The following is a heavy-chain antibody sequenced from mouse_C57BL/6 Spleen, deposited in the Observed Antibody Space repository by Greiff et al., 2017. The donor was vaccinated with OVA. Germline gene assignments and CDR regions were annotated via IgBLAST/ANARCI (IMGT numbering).Heavy chain of an antibody. V-gene: IGHV1-82*01. CDR2: IYPGDGDT. J-gene: IGHJ2*01. CDR3: ARSKVSDY. Sequence: QVTLKESGPELVKPGASVKISCKASGYAFSSSWMNWVKQRPGKGLEWIGRIYPGDGDTNYNGKFKGKATLTADKSSSTAYMQLSSLTSEDSAVYFCARSKVSDYWGQGTTLTVSS. CDR1: GYAFSSSW. D-gene: IGHD6-2*01.